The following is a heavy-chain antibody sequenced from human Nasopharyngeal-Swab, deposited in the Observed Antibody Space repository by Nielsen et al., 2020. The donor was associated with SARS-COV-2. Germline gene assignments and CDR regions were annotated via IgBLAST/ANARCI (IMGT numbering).Heavy chain of an antibody. CDR2: IYHSGST. V-gene: IGHV4-4*02. J-gene: IGHJ6*03. Sequence: SETLSLTCAVSGGSISGSNWWSWVRQPPGKGLEWIGEIYHSGSTNYNPSLKSRVTISVDKSKNQFSLKLSSVTAADTAVYYCARGGVPAAIRYYYYMDVWGKGTTVTVSS. D-gene: IGHD2-2*01. CDR3: ARGGVPAAIRYYYYMDV. CDR1: GGSISGSNW.